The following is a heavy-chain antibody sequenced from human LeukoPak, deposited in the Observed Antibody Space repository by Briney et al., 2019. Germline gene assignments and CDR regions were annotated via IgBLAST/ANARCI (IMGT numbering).Heavy chain of an antibody. V-gene: IGHV3-20*04. CDR1: GFTFDDYG. CDR3: ARDFLGVNDAFDI. J-gene: IGHJ3*02. D-gene: IGHD3-3*01. Sequence: GGSLRLSCAASGFTFDDYGMSWVRQAPGKGLEWVSGINWNGGSTGYADSVKGRFTISRDNAKNSLYLQMNSLRAEDTAVFYCARDFLGVNDAFDIWGQGTMVTVSS. CDR2: INWNGGST.